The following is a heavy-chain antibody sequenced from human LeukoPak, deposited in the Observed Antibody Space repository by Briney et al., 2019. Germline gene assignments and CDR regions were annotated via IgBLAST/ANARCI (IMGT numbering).Heavy chain of an antibody. CDR3: ARPLTMVRGVRSKGYNWFDP. Sequence: GGSLRLSCAASGFTFSSCAMHWVRQAPGKGLEWVALISYDASTKYYADSVKGRFSISRDNSKNTVFLQMNSLRAEDTAIYYCARPLTMVRGVRSKGYNWFDPWGQGTLVTVSS. V-gene: IGHV3-30*14. CDR2: ISYDASTK. D-gene: IGHD3-10*01. CDR1: GFTFSSCA. J-gene: IGHJ5*02.